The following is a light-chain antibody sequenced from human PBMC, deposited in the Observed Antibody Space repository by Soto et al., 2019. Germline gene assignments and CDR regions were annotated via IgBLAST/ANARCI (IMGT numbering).Light chain of an antibody. Sequence: DIQMTQSPPTLSASVGDRVTISCRASQSISGWLAWYQQKPGKAPNLLIYQASTIESGVPSRFSGSGSGTEFTLTISRLQPDDFATYHCQQHNTSSRTFGQGTSVEIK. CDR2: QAS. J-gene: IGKJ1*01. CDR1: QSISGW. V-gene: IGKV1-5*03. CDR3: QQHNTSSRT.